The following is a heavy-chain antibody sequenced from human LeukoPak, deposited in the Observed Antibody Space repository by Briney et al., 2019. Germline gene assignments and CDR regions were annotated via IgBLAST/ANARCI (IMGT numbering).Heavy chain of an antibody. D-gene: IGHD4-17*01. J-gene: IGHJ4*02. CDR1: GGSFSSYY. CDR2: VYYSGST. Sequence: SETLSLTCAVYGGSFSSYYWSWIRQPPGKGLEWIGYVYYSGSTNYNPSFKSRVTISVDTSKNQFSLKLSSVTAADTAVYYCAREDYGDYVNYWGQGTLVTVSS. V-gene: IGHV4-59*12. CDR3: AREDYGDYVNY.